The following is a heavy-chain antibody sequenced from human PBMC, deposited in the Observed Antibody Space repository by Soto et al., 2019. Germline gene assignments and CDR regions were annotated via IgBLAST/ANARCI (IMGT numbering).Heavy chain of an antibody. CDR3: ARWDIVATIYEY. D-gene: IGHD5-12*01. CDR2: LDPDNDET. J-gene: IGHJ4*02. Sequence: GASVKVSCKVSGYSLTELSMHWVRQASGKGLEWMGGLDPDNDETIYAQKFQGRVTMTEDTSINTAYMELSRLRSEDTAVYYCARWDIVATIYEYWGQGTPVTVSS. CDR1: GYSLTELS. V-gene: IGHV1-24*01.